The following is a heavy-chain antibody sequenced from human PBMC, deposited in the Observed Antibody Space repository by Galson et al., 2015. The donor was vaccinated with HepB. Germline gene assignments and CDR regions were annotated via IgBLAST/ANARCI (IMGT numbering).Heavy chain of an antibody. V-gene: IGHV3-74*01. J-gene: IGHJ3*02. D-gene: IGHD3-9*01. Sequence: SLRLSCAASGFTFNNYWMHWVRQVPGKGLVWVSRIKGDGSRTSYADSVKGRFTISRDNAKNTLYLQMNSLRAGDTAVYYCARDLLRHFDWPSGAFDIWGQGTVVTVSS. CDR1: GFTFNNYW. CDR3: ARDLLRHFDWPSGAFDI. CDR2: IKGDGSRT.